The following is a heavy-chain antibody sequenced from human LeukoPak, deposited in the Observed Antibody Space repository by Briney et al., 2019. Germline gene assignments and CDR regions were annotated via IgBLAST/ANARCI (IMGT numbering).Heavy chain of an antibody. V-gene: IGHV3-30*18. CDR2: ISYDGSNK. D-gene: IGHD2-15*01. CDR1: GFTFSSYG. J-gene: IGHJ4*02. CDR3: AKDTNAQTVVVVAAIDY. Sequence: GGSLRLSCAASGFTFSSYGMHWVRQAPGKGLEWVAVISYDGSNKYYADSVKGRFTISRDNSKNTLYLQMNSLRAEDTAVYYCAKDTNAQTVVVVAAIDYWGQGTLVTVSS.